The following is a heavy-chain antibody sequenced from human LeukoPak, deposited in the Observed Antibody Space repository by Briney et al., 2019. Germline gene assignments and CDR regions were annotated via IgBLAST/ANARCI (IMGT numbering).Heavy chain of an antibody. J-gene: IGHJ6*03. CDR1: GFTFSTYA. CDR3: ARLYTSSWYSGFLYMDV. Sequence: GRSLRLSCTASGFTFSTYAMHWVRQAPGKGLEWVANIKLDGNEKYYVDSVKGRFTISRDNAKNSLDLQMNSLRAEDTAVYYCARLYTSSWYSGFLYMDVWGKGTTVTVSS. V-gene: IGHV3-7*01. CDR2: IKLDGNEK. D-gene: IGHD6-13*01.